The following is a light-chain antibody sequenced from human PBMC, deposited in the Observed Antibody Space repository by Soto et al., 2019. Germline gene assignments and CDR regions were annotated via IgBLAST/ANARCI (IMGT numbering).Light chain of an antibody. J-gene: IGKJ1*01. CDR2: GAS. V-gene: IGKV3-15*01. CDR1: QSVTSN. Sequence: EIVMTQSPATLSVSAGERATLSCRASQSVTSNLAWYPQRPGQAPRLLISGASTRATGIPARFSGSGSGTEFTLTISTLQSEDFAVYYCQQYNNWPPVTFGQGTKVDIK. CDR3: QQYNNWPPVT.